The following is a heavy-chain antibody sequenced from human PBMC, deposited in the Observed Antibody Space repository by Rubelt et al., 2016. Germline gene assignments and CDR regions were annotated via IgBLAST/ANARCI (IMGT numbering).Heavy chain of an antibody. CDR1: GYTFTSYA. CDR3: ARYYYDSSGYVYFDY. CDR2: IKAGNGNP. J-gene: IGHJ4*02. D-gene: IGHD3-22*01. V-gene: IGHV1-3*01. Sequence: QVQLVQSGAEVKKPGASVKVSCKASGYTFTSYAMHWVRQAPGQRLEGMGWIKAGNGNPKYSQKFQGRATITRDTSASTAYMELSSLRSEDTAVYYCARYYYDSSGYVYFDYWGQGTLVTVSS.